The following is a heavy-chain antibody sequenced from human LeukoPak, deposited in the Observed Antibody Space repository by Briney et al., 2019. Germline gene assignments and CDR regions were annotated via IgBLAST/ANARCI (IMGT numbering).Heavy chain of an antibody. Sequence: GGSLRLSWAASGFTFSSYGMPWVGKAPGKGLEWVAVIWYDGSNKYYADSVKGRFTISRDNSKNTLYLQMNSLRAEDTAVYYCARDQYKTLDYWGQGTLVTVSS. CDR2: IWYDGSNK. V-gene: IGHV3-33*01. CDR3: ARDQYKTLDY. CDR1: GFTFSSYG. D-gene: IGHD1-14*01. J-gene: IGHJ4*02.